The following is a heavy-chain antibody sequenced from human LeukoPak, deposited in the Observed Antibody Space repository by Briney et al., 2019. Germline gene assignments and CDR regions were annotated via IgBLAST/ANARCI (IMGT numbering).Heavy chain of an antibody. V-gene: IGHV3-30-3*01. Sequence: GGSLRLSCAASGFTFSSYAMHWVRQAPGKGLEWVAVISYDGSNKYYADSVKGRFTISRDNSKNTLYLQMNSLRAEGTAVYYCARASGSYSFDYWGQGTLVTVSS. J-gene: IGHJ4*02. CDR3: ARASGSYSFDY. CDR2: ISYDGSNK. CDR1: GFTFSSYA. D-gene: IGHD1-26*01.